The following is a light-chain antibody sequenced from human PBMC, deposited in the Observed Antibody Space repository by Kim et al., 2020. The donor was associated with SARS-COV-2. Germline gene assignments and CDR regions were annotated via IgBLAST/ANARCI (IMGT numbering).Light chain of an antibody. CDR1: QSIGNY. CDR2: GAT. Sequence: DIQMTQSPSFLSASVGDRVTITCRASQSIGNYLNWYQQKPGKGPQLLIYGATSLLGGVPSRFSGTGSETDFTLTISSLQPEDFATYYCQQIYTNSALTFGGGTKVDIK. J-gene: IGKJ4*01. V-gene: IGKV1-39*01. CDR3: QQIYTNSALT.